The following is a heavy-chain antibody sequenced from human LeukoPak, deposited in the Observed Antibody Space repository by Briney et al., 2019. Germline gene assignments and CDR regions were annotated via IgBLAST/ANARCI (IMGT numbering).Heavy chain of an antibody. J-gene: IGHJ4*02. V-gene: IGHV3-15*01. D-gene: IGHD3-10*01. CDR1: GFTFSNAW. CDR2: IKSKTDGGTT. CDR3: TAYYFGSGNYYNPHY. Sequence: KPGGSLRLSCAASGFTFSNAWMSWVRQAPGKGLEWVGRIKSKTDGGTTDYAAPVKGRFTISKDDSKNTLFLQMNSLKTEDTAVYYRTAYYFGSGNYYNPHYWGQGTLVTVSS.